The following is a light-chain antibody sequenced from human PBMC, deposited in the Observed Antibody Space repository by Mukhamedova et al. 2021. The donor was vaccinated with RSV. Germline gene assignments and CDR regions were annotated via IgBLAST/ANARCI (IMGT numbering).Light chain of an antibody. CDR1: QSVSSN. V-gene: IGKV3-15*01. CDR2: GAS. CDR3: QQYNNWPPPT. Sequence: GERATLSCRASQSVSSNLAWYQQKPGQAPRLPIYGASTRATGIPARFSGSGSGTEFTLTISSMQSEDFAVYYCQQYNNWPPPTF. J-gene: IGKJ3*01.